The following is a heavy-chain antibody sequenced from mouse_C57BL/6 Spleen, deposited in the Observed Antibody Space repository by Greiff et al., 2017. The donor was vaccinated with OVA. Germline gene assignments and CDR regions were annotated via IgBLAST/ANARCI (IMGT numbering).Heavy chain of an antibody. CDR3: ARGGAYSNFPFDY. J-gene: IGHJ2*01. Sequence: QVQLQQPGAELVKPGASVKMSCKASGYTFTSYWITWVKQRPGQGLEWIGDIYPGRGSTNYNEKFKSKATLTVDTSSSTAYMQLSSLTSEDSAVYYGARGGAYSNFPFDYWGQGTTLTVSS. CDR2: IYPGRGST. D-gene: IGHD2-5*01. V-gene: IGHV1-55*01. CDR1: GYTFTSYW.